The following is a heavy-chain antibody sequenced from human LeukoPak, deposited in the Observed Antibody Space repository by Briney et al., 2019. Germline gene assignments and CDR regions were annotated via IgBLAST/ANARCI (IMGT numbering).Heavy chain of an antibody. Sequence: PSETLSLTCAVYGGSFSGYYWSWIRQPPGKGLEWIGEVNHSGSTNYNPSLKSRVTISVDTSKNQFSLKLSSVTAADTAVYYCARGNKFYYGSGSYYYFDYWGQGTLVTVSS. CDR2: VNHSGST. J-gene: IGHJ4*02. CDR1: GGSFSGYY. CDR3: ARGNKFYYGSGSYYYFDY. D-gene: IGHD3-10*01. V-gene: IGHV4-34*01.